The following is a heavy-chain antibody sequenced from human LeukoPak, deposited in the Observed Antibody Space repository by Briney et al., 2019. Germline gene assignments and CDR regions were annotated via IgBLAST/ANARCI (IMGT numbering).Heavy chain of an antibody. D-gene: IGHD3-22*01. J-gene: IGHJ4*02. CDR3: AKRGVVIRVILVGFHKEAYYFDS. V-gene: IGHV3-23*01. Sequence: GGSLRLSCAVSGITLSNYGMSWVRQAPGKGLVWVAGISDSGGRTNYADSVKGRFTISRDNPKNTLYLQMNSLRADDTAVYFCAKRGVVIRVILVGFHKEAYYFDSWGQGALVTVSP. CDR2: ISDSGGRT. CDR1: GITLSNYG.